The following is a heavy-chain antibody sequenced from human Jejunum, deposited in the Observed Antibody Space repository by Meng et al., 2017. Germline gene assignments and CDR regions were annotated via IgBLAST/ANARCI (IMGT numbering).Heavy chain of an antibody. CDR2: IAPSGSTI. Sequence: QGQLVEPGGGLVKPGGSLRLSCAASGFNFSDYQMSWIRQAPGKRLEWVSCIAPSGSTIYYADSVGGRFTFSRDNAKNSLYLQMNSLRVEDTAVYYCARGCTRPDYWGQGTLVTVSS. D-gene: IGHD2-2*01. CDR3: ARGCTRPDY. J-gene: IGHJ4*02. CDR1: GFNFSDYQ. V-gene: IGHV3-11*01.